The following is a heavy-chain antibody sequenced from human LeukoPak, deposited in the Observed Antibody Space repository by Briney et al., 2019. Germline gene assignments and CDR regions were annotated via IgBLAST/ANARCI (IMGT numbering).Heavy chain of an antibody. J-gene: IGHJ1*01. Sequence: GGSLRLSCAASGFTFTNAWMSWVRQAPGKGLEWVANIKQDGSEKYYVDSVKGRFTISRDNAKNSLYLQMNSLRAEDTAVYYCARDSDEQWLVRGWVEYFQHWGQGTLVTVSS. D-gene: IGHD6-19*01. V-gene: IGHV3-7*01. CDR3: ARDSDEQWLVRGWVEYFQH. CDR1: GFTFTNAW. CDR2: IKQDGSEK.